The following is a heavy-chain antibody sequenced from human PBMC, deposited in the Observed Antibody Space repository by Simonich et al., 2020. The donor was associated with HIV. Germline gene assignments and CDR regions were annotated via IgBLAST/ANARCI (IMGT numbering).Heavy chain of an antibody. D-gene: IGHD4-17*01. J-gene: IGHJ4*02. CDR3: ARRHPTTVTTPYFDY. CDR1: GGSFSGYY. CDR2: INHRGST. Sequence: QVQLQQWGAGLLKPSETLSLTCAVYGGSFSGYYWSWIRQPPGKGLEWFGEINHRGSTNYNPSLNSRVTISVDTSKNQFSLKLSSVTAADTAVYYCARRHPTTVTTPYFDYWGQGTLVTVSS. V-gene: IGHV4-34*01.